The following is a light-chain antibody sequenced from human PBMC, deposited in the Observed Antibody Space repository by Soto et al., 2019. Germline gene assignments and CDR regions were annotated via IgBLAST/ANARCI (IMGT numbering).Light chain of an antibody. CDR2: QDS. CDR3: QTCDSSTGV. J-gene: IGLJ1*01. CDR1: KLGDKY. V-gene: IGLV3-1*01. Sequence: SYELTQPPSVSVSPGQTASITCSGAKLGDKYASWYQQKPGQSPVLVIYQDSKRPSGIPERFSGSDSGNTVTLTSSGTQDMDEADYCCQTCDSSTGVFGTGTKLTVL.